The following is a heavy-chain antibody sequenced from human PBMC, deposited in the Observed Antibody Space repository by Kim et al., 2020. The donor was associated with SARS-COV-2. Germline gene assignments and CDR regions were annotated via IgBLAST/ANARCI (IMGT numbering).Heavy chain of an antibody. J-gene: IGHJ6*02. CDR2: IIPIFGTA. Sequence: SVKVSCKASGGTFSSYAISWVRQAPGQGLEWMGGIIPIFGTANYAQKFQGRVTITADESTSTAYMELSSLRSEDTAVYYCARDQYYYDSSGYSPYYGMDVWGQGTTVTVSS. V-gene: IGHV1-69*13. D-gene: IGHD3-22*01. CDR1: GGTFSSYA. CDR3: ARDQYYYDSSGYSPYYGMDV.